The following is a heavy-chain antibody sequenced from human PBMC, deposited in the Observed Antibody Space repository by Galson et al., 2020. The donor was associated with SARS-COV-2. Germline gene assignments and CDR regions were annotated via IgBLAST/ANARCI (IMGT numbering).Heavy chain of an antibody. V-gene: IGHV1-46*01. CDR1: GYTFTRYY. J-gene: IGHJ6*02. D-gene: IGHD3-3*01. Sequence: ASVKVSCKASGYTFTRYYIHWVRQAPGQGLERMGIINPSGGSTSYAQTLQDRVTMTRDTFTSTAYMEVSSLISEDTAVYYCARARLRCLEWGASNRVPYYGMDVWGQGTTVTVSS. CDR3: ARARLRCLEWGASNRVPYYGMDV. CDR2: INPSGGST.